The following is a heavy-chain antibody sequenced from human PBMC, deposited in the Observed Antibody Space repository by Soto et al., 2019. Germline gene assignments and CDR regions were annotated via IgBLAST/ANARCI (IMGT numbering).Heavy chain of an antibody. V-gene: IGHV4-59*01. J-gene: IGHJ5*02. Sequence: QVQLQESGPGLVKPSETLSLTCTVSGGSISSYYWSWIRQPPGKGLEWIGYSYYSGSTNYNPSLKSRVTISVDTSKNQFSLKLSSVTAADTAVYYCARDWSRPLEWQDPGWFDPWGQGTLVTVSS. CDR3: ARDWSRPLEWQDPGWFDP. D-gene: IGHD3-3*01. CDR2: SYYSGST. CDR1: GGSISSYY.